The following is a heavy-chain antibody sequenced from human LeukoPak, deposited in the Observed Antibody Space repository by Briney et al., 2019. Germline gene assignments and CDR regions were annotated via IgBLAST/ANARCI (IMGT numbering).Heavy chain of an antibody. CDR3: ARGGYYGSGDYLDY. CDR1: GFTVSSSY. CDR2: IYSGGNT. D-gene: IGHD3-10*01. V-gene: IGHV3-66*01. J-gene: IGHJ4*02. Sequence: PGGSLRLSCAASGFTVSSSYMSWVRQAPGKGLEWVSVIYSGGNTYYADSVKGRFIISRDNSKNTLYLQVNSLRAEGTAVYYCARGGYYGSGDYLDYWGQGTLVTVSS.